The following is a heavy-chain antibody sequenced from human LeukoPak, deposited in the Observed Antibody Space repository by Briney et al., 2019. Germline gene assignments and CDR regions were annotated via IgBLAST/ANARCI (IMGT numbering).Heavy chain of an antibody. CDR3: ARAIIVVVPAAISWFDP. Sequence: ASVKVSCKASGYTFTGHYMHWVRQAPGQGLEWMGWINPNSGGTNYAQKFQGRVTMTRDTSISTAYMELSRLRSDDTAVYYCARAIIVVVPAAISWFDPWGQGTLVTVSS. V-gene: IGHV1-2*02. J-gene: IGHJ5*02. D-gene: IGHD2-2*01. CDR1: GYTFTGHY. CDR2: INPNSGGT.